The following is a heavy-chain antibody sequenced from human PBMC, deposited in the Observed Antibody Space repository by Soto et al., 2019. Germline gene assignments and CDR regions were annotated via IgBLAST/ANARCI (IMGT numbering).Heavy chain of an antibody. Sequence: EVQLVESGGGLVKPGGSLRLSCAASGFTFSSYTMNWVRQAPGKGLEWVSAASSSSSLIYYADSVKGRFTISRDNAENSVSLQMNSLRADDTAVYYCARTRISGGACYDNWGQGTLVTVSS. D-gene: IGHD2-15*01. CDR1: GFTFSSYT. J-gene: IGHJ4*02. CDR2: ASSSSSLI. V-gene: IGHV3-21*01. CDR3: ARTRISGGACYDN.